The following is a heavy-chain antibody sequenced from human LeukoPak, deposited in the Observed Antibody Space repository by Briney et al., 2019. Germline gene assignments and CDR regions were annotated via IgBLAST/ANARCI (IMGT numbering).Heavy chain of an antibody. Sequence: PGGSLRLSCAASGFTFSDYYMSWIRQAPGKGLEWVSYISSSGSTIYYADPVKGRFTISRDNAKNSLYLQMNSLRAEDTAVYYCARDQVTMVRGVIMDYYYGMDVWGQGTTVTVSS. V-gene: IGHV3-11*01. J-gene: IGHJ6*02. CDR3: ARDQVTMVRGVIMDYYYGMDV. CDR1: GFTFSDYY. D-gene: IGHD3-10*01. CDR2: ISSSGSTI.